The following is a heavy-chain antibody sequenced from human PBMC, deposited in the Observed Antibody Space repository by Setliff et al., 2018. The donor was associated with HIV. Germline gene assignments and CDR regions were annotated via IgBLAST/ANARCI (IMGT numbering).Heavy chain of an antibody. V-gene: IGHV4-59*11. D-gene: IGHD5-18*01. CDR3: ARTRGYSYGTLAGFDY. CDR1: GASIRSQY. J-gene: IGHJ4*01. Sequence: SETLSLTCTVSGASIRSQYWSWIRTPPGKGLEWIGYISYSGSTNYNPSLESQVAMSVDTSKQQFSLEVSSVTAADTAVYYCARTRGYSYGTLAGFDYWGPGSLVTVSS. CDR2: ISYSGST.